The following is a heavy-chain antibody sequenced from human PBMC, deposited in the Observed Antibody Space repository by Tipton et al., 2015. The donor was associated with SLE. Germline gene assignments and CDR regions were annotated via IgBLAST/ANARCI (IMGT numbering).Heavy chain of an antibody. V-gene: IGHV4-39*07. CDR2: IYYSGST. Sequence: TLSLTCTVSGGSISSSSYYWGWIRQPPGKGLEWIGSIYYSGSTYYNPSLKSRVTISVDTSKNQFSLKLSSVTAADTAVYYCARGVFHNWNDRWGQGTLVTVSS. J-gene: IGHJ4*02. D-gene: IGHD1-20*01. CDR3: ARGVFHNWNDR. CDR1: GGSISSSSYY.